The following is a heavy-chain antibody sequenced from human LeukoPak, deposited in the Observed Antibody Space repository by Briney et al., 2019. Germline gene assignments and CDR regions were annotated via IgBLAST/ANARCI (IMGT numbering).Heavy chain of an antibody. Sequence: GGSLRLSCATSGFTFSSYGIHWVRQAPGKGLEWVAFIRYDGSNKYYADSVKGRFTISRDNSKNTLYLQMNSLRAEDTAVYYCAKLYSYGYYFDYWGQGTLVTVSS. V-gene: IGHV3-30*02. CDR1: GFTFSSYG. CDR2: IRYDGSNK. J-gene: IGHJ4*02. D-gene: IGHD5-18*01. CDR3: AKLYSYGYYFDY.